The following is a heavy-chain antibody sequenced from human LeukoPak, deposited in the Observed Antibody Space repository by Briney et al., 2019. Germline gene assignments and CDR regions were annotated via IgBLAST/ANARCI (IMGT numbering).Heavy chain of an antibody. CDR1: GYTFTSYY. CDR3: ARVHTVAGPHRYFDL. Sequence: ASVKVSCKASGYTFTSYYMHWVRQAPGQGLEWMGIINPSGGSTSYAQKFQGRVTMTRDTSTSTVYMELSSLRSEDTAVYYCARVHTVAGPHRYFDLWGRGTLVTVSS. CDR2: INPSGGST. J-gene: IGHJ2*01. D-gene: IGHD6-19*01. V-gene: IGHV1-46*01.